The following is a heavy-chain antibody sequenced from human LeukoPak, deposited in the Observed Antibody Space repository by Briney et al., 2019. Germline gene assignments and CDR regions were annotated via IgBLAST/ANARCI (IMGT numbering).Heavy chain of an antibody. CDR1: GGSISSGDYY. D-gene: IGHD3-16*01. Sequence: KPSETLSLTCTVSGGSISSGDYYWSWIRQPPGKGLEWIGYIYYSGSTYYNPSLKSRVTISVDTSKNQFSLKLSSVTAADTAVYYCAREGGRGDAFDIWGQGTMVTVSS. J-gene: IGHJ3*02. CDR3: AREGGRGDAFDI. V-gene: IGHV4-30-4*08. CDR2: IYYSGST.